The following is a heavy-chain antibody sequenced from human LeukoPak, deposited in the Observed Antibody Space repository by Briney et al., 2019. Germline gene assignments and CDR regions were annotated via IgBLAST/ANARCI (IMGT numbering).Heavy chain of an antibody. CDR3: ARDGFGYDFWSGYYGSYYYYYMDV. Sequence: ASVKVSCKASGYTFTGYYMHWVRQAPGQGLEWMGWINPNSGGTNYAQKFQGRVTMTRDTSISTAYMELSRLRSDDTAVYYCARDGFGYDFWSGYYGSYYYYYMDVWGKGTTVTVSS. D-gene: IGHD3-3*01. CDR2: INPNSGGT. J-gene: IGHJ6*03. V-gene: IGHV1-2*02. CDR1: GYTFTGYY.